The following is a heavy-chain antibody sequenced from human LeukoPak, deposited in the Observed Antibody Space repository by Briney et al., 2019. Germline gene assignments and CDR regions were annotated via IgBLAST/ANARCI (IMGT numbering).Heavy chain of an antibody. CDR2: ISENSGDT. Sequence: PGGSLRLSCAASGFTFSSYEMNWVRQAPGKGLEWLSYISENSGDTNYADSVKGRFTVSRDNAKNSLYLQMNSLRVEDTAVYYCARDPRTVRIWGQGTLVTVSS. J-gene: IGHJ4*02. V-gene: IGHV3-48*03. CDR1: GFTFSSYE. CDR3: ARDPRTVRI. D-gene: IGHD1-1*01.